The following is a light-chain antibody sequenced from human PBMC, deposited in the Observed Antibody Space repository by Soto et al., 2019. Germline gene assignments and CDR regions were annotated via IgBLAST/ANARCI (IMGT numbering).Light chain of an antibody. J-gene: IGKJ1*01. CDR3: QQYNSYSPWT. Sequence: DLQMTQSPSTLSASVGDRVTITCRASQSISSWLAWYQQKPGKAPKLLIYDASSLESGVPSRFSGSGSGTEFTLTISSLQPDDFATYDCQQYNSYSPWTFGQGTKV. V-gene: IGKV1-5*01. CDR1: QSISSW. CDR2: DAS.